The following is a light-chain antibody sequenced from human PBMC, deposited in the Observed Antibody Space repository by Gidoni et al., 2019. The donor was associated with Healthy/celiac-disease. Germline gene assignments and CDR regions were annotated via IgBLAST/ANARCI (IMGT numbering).Light chain of an antibody. J-gene: IGKJ4*01. CDR1: QSVSSY. CDR3: QQRSNWLT. V-gene: IGKV3-11*01. Sequence: IVLTQSPATLSLSPGERATLSCSASQSVSSYLAWYQQKPGQAPRLLIYDASNRATGIPARFIGSGSGTDFTLTISSLEPEDFAVYYCQQRSNWLTFGGXTKVEIK. CDR2: DAS.